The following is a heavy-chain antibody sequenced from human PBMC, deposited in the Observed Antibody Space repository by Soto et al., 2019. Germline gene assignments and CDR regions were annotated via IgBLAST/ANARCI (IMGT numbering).Heavy chain of an antibody. D-gene: IGHD2-21*02. CDR2: INHSGST. CDR1: GGSFSGYY. CDR3: ARAKPVVTATRRCWYFDL. Sequence: SETLSLTCAVYGGSFSGYYWSWIRQPPGKGLEWIGEINHSGSTNYNPSLKSRVTISVDTSKNQFSLKLSSVTAADTAVYYCARAKPVVTATRRCWYFDLWGRGTLVTVSS. J-gene: IGHJ2*01. V-gene: IGHV4-34*01.